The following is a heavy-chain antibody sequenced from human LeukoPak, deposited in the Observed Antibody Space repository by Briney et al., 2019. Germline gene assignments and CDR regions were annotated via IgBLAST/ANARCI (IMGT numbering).Heavy chain of an antibody. CDR1: GFSFSSYA. CDR2: ISYDGRNK. Sequence: PGGSLRRSCAASGFSFSSYAIHWVRQAPGKGLEWVALISYDGRNKYYADSVKGRFTISRDNSKNTLSLQMNSLRAEDTAVYYCARGDYDSSGYYYGNYWGQGTLVTVSS. D-gene: IGHD3-22*01. V-gene: IGHV3-30*04. J-gene: IGHJ4*02. CDR3: ARGDYDSSGYYYGNY.